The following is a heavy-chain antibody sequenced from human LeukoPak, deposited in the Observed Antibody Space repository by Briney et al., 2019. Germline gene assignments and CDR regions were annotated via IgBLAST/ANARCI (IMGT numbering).Heavy chain of an antibody. Sequence: ETLSLTCTVSGGSISSSSYYWGWIRQAPGKGLEWVSSISSSSIYIYYADSVKGRFTISRDNAKNSLYLQMNSLRAEDTAVYYCARGVGYCSGGSCYRPYYFDYWGQGTLVTVSS. D-gene: IGHD2-15*01. V-gene: IGHV3-21*01. CDR3: ARGVGYCSGGSCYRPYYFDY. CDR1: GGSISSSS. J-gene: IGHJ4*02. CDR2: ISSSSIYI.